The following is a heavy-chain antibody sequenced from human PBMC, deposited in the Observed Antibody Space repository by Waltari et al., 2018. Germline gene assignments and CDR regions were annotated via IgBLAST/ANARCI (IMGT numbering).Heavy chain of an antibody. CDR2: ISSSTST. CDR1: GFTFSTYN. CDR3: ARGRDGYIQDVFDI. D-gene: IGHD5-12*01. Sequence: VQLVESGGGMVQPGDSLSLSCAASGFTFSTYNMNWVRQAPGKGLELVSYISSSTSTSYADYVKGRFTISRDNAKNSLYLQMNSLRAEDTALYYCARGRDGYIQDVFDIWGQGTMVSVSS. J-gene: IGHJ3*02. V-gene: IGHV3-48*01.